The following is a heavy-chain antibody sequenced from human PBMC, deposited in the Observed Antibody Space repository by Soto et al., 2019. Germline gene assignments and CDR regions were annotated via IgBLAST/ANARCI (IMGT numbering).Heavy chain of an antibody. CDR1: GGSISSYY. V-gene: IGHV4-59*01. CDR2: IYYSGST. Sequence: PSETLSLTCTVAGGSISSYYWSWIRQPPGKGLEWIGYIYYSGSTNYNPSLKSRVTISVDTSKNQFSLKLSSVTAADTAVYYCARVLGPWGVHTLTASTGFDTWGQRNLLTISS. J-gene: IGHJ5*02. CDR3: ARVLGPWGVHTLTASTGFDT. D-gene: IGHD3-16*01.